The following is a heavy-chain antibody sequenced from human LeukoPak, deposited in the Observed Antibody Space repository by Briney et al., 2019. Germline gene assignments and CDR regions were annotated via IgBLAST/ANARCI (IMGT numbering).Heavy chain of an antibody. CDR1: GGSISSGSYY. CDR2: IYTSGST. Sequence: SESLSLTCTVSGGSISSGSYYWSWIRQPAGKGLEWIGRIYTSGSTNYNPSLKSRVTISVDTSKNQFSLKLSSVTAADTAVYYCAREGNYDFWSGPYYFDYWGQGTLVTVSS. J-gene: IGHJ4*02. CDR3: AREGNYDFWSGPYYFDY. D-gene: IGHD3-3*01. V-gene: IGHV4-61*02.